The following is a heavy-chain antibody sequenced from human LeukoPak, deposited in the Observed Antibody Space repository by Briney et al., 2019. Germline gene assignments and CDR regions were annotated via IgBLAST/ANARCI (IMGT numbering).Heavy chain of an antibody. CDR1: GFTFSSYG. J-gene: IGHJ4*02. V-gene: IGHV3-33*06. Sequence: GGSLRLSCAASGFTFSSYGMHWVRQAPGKGLEWVAVIWYDGSNKYYADSVKGRFTISRDNSKNTLYLQMNSLRAEDTAMYYCAKGAYSGSSANDYWGQGTLVTVSS. D-gene: IGHD1-26*01. CDR2: IWYDGSNK. CDR3: AKGAYSGSSANDY.